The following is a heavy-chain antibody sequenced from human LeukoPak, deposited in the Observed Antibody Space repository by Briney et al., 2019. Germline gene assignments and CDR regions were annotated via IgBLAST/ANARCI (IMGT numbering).Heavy chain of an antibody. CDR3: AGGVTWGDY. V-gene: IGHV3-21*01. CDR2: ISNSGGST. D-gene: IGHD3-16*01. Sequence: GGSLRLSCAASGFNFRSCGMTWVRQAPGKGLEWVSYISNSGGSTYYADSVKGRFTLSRDNAKNSLYLQMNSLRADDTAVYYCAGGVTWGDYWGQGTLVTVSS. J-gene: IGHJ4*02. CDR1: GFNFRSCG.